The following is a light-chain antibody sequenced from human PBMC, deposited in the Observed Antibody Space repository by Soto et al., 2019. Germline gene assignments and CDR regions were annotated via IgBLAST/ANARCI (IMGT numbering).Light chain of an antibody. V-gene: IGKV3-11*01. J-gene: IGKJ2*01. CDR1: QSVSGH. CDR2: DAS. CDR3: QQRNNWPRT. Sequence: EIVLTQSPATLSLSPGARATLSCRASQSVSGHVAWYQQKPGQAPRLLTYDASNRSSGIPARFSDSWSGTDFTLTISSVEPEDLPVCYCQQRNNWPRTFGQGTKLDIK.